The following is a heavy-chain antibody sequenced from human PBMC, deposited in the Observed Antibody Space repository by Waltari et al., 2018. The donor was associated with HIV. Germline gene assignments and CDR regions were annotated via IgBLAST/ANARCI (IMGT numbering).Heavy chain of an antibody. V-gene: IGHV3-48*01. CDR2: ISRSSSSI. D-gene: IGHD7-27*01. CDR1: GFTFRNYT. Sequence: EVQLVESGGGLVQPGGSLRLSCAASGFTFRNYTMNWVRQDPGKGLEWVSYISRSSSSIFYAGSVKGRFTISRDNAKNSLYLQMNSLRGEDTAVYYCARDINGGWGYWGQGTLVTVAS. CDR3: ARDINGGWGY. J-gene: IGHJ4*02.